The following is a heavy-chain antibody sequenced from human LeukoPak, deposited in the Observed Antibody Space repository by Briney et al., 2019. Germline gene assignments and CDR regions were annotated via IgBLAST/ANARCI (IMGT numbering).Heavy chain of an antibody. J-gene: IGHJ4*02. V-gene: IGHV1-46*01. CDR3: ARVGYSYDSGGYYGFDY. CDR1: GYTFTSYY. Sequence: ASVKVSCKASGYTFTSYYMHWVRQAPGQGLEWMGIINPSGGSTSYAQKFQGRVTMTRDTSTSTVYMELSSLRSEDTAVYYCARVGYSYDSGGYYGFDYWGQGTLVTVS. CDR2: INPSGGST. D-gene: IGHD3-22*01.